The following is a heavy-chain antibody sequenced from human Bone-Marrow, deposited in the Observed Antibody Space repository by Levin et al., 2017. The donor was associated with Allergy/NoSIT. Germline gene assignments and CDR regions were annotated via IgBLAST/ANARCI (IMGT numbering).Heavy chain of an antibody. CDR2: IYYGGTT. CDR1: GGSINAYY. V-gene: IGHV4-59*01. D-gene: IGHD3-10*01. Sequence: PSETLSLTCTVSGGSINAYYWSWIRQPPGKGLDWIGYIYYGGTTNYSPSLKGRVTISVDTSKNQFSLKLTSVTAADTAVFYCARGPPTVTRGLIPHHYYYYMDVWGKGTTVTVSS. CDR3: ARGPPTVTRGLIPHHYYYYMDV. J-gene: IGHJ6*03.